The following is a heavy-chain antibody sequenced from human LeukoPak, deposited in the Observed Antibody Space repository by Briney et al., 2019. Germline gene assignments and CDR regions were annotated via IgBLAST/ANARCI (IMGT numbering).Heavy chain of an antibody. D-gene: IGHD6-19*01. V-gene: IGHV4-61*02. CDR3: ARDQGYSSGWYFDY. Sequence: SETLSLTCTVSGGSISSGSYYWSWIRQPAGKGLEWIGRIYTSGSTNYNPSLKSRVTISVDTSKNQFSLKLSSVTAADTAVYYCARDQGYSSGWYFDYWGQGTLVTVSS. CDR2: IYTSGST. J-gene: IGHJ4*02. CDR1: GGSISSGSYY.